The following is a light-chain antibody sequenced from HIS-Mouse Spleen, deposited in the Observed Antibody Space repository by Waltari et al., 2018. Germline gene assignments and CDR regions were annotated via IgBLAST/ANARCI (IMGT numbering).Light chain of an antibody. CDR1: TSDAGGYNY. J-gene: IGLJ3*02. Sequence: QSARTQPASVSGSPGQSITISCTGTTSDAGGYNYVPWYQQPPGKAPKLMIYDVSNRPSGVSNRFSGSKSGNTASLTISGLQAEDEADYYCSSYTSSSVWVFGGGTKLTVL. CDR2: DVS. V-gene: IGLV2-14*03. CDR3: SSYTSSSVWV.